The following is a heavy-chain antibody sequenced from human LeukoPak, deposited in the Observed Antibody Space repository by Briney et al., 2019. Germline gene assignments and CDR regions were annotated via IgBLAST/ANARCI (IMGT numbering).Heavy chain of an antibody. CDR3: ARHNAITIFGVGISSWFDS. CDR2: FYYSGST. V-gene: IGHV4-59*01. D-gene: IGHD3-3*01. CDR1: GGSISGYY. J-gene: IGHJ5*01. Sequence: PSETLSLTCADSGGSISGYYWSWICQPPRKGLEWIGDFYYSGSTNYNSSLKSRVTISVDTSKSQFSLKLSSLTAADTAVYYCARHNAITIFGVGISSWFDSWGQGTLVTVSS.